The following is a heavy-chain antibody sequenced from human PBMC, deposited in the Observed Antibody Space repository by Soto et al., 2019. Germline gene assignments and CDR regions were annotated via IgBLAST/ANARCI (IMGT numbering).Heavy chain of an antibody. CDR3: AREYYYTMDV. V-gene: IGHV3-11*05. CDR1: GFTFRDYY. CDR2: IDSSTKYT. Sequence: QVQLVESGGGLVRPGGSLRLSCEASGFTFRDYYMTWFRQAPGKGLEWLSYIDSSTKYTNYADSVKGRFTISRDNAKKSLYLQMNSLGGDDTAVYYCAREYYYTMDVWGQGTMVTVSS. J-gene: IGHJ6*02.